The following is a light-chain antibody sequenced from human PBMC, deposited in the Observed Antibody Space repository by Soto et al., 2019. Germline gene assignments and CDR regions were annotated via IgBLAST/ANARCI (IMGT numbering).Light chain of an antibody. CDR2: EVS. V-gene: IGLV2-8*01. CDR3: QSYDSSLTNAV. CDR1: SSDVGGYNF. J-gene: IGLJ2*01. Sequence: QSVLTQPPSASGSPGQSVTISCTGTSSDVGGYNFVSWYQQYPGKAPKLMIYEVSKRPSGVPDRFSGSKSGNTASLTVSGLQAEDEADYHCQSYDSSLTNAVFGGGTKLTVL.